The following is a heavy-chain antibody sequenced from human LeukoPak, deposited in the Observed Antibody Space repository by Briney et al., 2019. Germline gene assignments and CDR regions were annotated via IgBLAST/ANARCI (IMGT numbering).Heavy chain of an antibody. CDR3: ARDHSSPTQLWLMNPGWFDP. J-gene: IGHJ5*02. D-gene: IGHD5-18*01. CDR1: GFTFSSYS. Sequence: PGGSLRLSCAASGFTFSSYSMNWVRQAPGKGLEWVSSISSSSSYIYYADSVKGRFTISRDNAKNSLYLQMNSLRAEDTAVYYCARDHSSPTQLWLMNPGWFDPWGQGTLVTVSS. V-gene: IGHV3-21*01. CDR2: ISSSSSYI.